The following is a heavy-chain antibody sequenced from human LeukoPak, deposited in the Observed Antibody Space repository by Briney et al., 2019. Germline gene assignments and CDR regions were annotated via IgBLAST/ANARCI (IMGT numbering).Heavy chain of an antibody. V-gene: IGHV3-23*01. CDR2: ISGSGGST. CDR3: AKGKSSSGWFKDY. J-gene: IGHJ4*02. Sequence: GGSLRLSCAASGFTFSSYGMNWVRQAPGKGLEWVSVISGSGGSTFHADSVKGRFTISRDNSKNTLYLQMNSLRAEDTAVYYCAKGKSSSGWFKDYWGQGTLVTISS. D-gene: IGHD6-19*01. CDR1: GFTFSSYG.